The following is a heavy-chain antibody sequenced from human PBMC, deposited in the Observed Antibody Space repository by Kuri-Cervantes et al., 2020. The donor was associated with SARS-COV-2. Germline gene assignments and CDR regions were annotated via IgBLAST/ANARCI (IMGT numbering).Heavy chain of an antibody. D-gene: IGHD6-19*01. Sequence: GGSLRLSCTASGFTFSSYWLIWVRQAPGKGLEWVAVISYDGSNKYYADSVKGRFTISRDNSKNTLYLQMNSLRAEDTAVYYCARDRGSSGWSWVYYYYGMDVWGQGTTVTVSS. CDR2: ISYDGSNK. J-gene: IGHJ6*02. CDR3: ARDRGSSGWSWVYYYYGMDV. V-gene: IGHV3-30-3*01. CDR1: GFTFSSYW.